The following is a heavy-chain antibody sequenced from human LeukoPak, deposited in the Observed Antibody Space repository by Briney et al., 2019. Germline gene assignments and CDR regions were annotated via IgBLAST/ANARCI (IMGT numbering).Heavy chain of an antibody. J-gene: IGHJ6*02. CDR1: GGSFSGYY. CDR3: ARGERGYFYGSGRRRNDYSHYGIDV. V-gene: IGHV4-34*01. CDR2: IDHSGST. Sequence: PSVTLSLTCAVYGGSFSGYYRSWIRQPPGKGLEWIGEIDHSGSTNYNPPLKSRVTLSVETSKNQFSLKLSSVTAADTAICYRARGERGYFYGSGRRRNDYSHYGIDVWGQGTTVTVSS. D-gene: IGHD3-10*01.